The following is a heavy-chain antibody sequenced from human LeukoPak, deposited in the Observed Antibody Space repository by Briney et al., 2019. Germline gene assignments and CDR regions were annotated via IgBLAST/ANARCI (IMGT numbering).Heavy chain of an antibody. J-gene: IGHJ4*02. CDR3: AREATLRTADYYFDY. D-gene: IGHD1/OR15-1a*01. V-gene: IGHV3-11*04. CDR2: ISTSGSTI. Sequence: PGGSLRLSCAASGFTFSDYYMSWIRQAPGKGLEWVSYISTSGSTIYYADSVKGRFTISRDNAKNSLYLQVNSLRAEDTAVYYCAREATLRTADYYFDYWGQGTLVTVSS. CDR1: GFTFSDYY.